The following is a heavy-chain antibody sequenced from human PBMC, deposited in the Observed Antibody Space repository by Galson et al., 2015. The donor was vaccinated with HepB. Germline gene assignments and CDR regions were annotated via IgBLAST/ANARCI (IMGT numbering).Heavy chain of an antibody. D-gene: IGHD3-10*01. V-gene: IGHV3-23*01. CDR3: ARHRFGESYYFDY. J-gene: IGHJ4*02. CDR1: GFTFSSYA. CDR2: ISGSGGST. Sequence: SLRLSCAASGFTFSSYAMSWVRQAPGKGLEWVSAISGSGGSTYYADSVKGRFTISRDNSKNTLHLQMNSLRAEDTTVYYCARHRFGESYYFDYWGQGTLVTVSP.